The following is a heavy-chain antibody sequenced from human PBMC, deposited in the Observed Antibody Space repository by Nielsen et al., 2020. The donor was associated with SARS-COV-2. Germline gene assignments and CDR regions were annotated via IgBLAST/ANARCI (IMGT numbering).Heavy chain of an antibody. CDR1: GFSFDEYI. J-gene: IGHJ3*02. V-gene: IGHV3-9*01. CDR2: INWNSGFI. D-gene: IGHD3-3*01. Sequence: SLKISCAASGFSFDEYIMHWVRQSPGKGLEWVSSINWNSGFIPYADSVKGRFSISRDNAKSSLYLQMNSLRAEDTALYFCAKDMDDPYEAFHMWGQGTLVTVSS. CDR3: AKDMDDPYEAFHM.